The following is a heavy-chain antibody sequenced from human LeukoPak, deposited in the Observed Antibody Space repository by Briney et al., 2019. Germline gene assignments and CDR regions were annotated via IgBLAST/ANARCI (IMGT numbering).Heavy chain of an antibody. CDR2: IIPIFGTA. CDR1: GGAFSSYA. D-gene: IGHD5-24*01. J-gene: IGHJ4*02. V-gene: IGHV1-69*05. CDR3: AVEMATISYYFDY. Sequence: SVKVSCKASGGAFSSYAISWVRQAPGQGLEWMGRIIPIFGTANYAQKFQGRVTITTDESTSTAYMELSSLRSEDTAVYYCAVEMATISYYFDYWGQGTLVTVSS.